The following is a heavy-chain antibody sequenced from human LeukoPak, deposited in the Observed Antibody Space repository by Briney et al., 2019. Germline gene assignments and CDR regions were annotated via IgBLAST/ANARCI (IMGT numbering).Heavy chain of an antibody. CDR3: ALNLGQQIPVVVL. V-gene: IGHV1-2*02. Sequence: GASVKVSCMACLSTFTEYLMNELRPSPGQGLEWMGWINPNSGGTNYAQKFQGRVTMTRDTSISTAYMELSRLRSDDTAVYYGALNLGQQIPVVVLWGQGTLVTVSS. D-gene: IGHD2-15*01. J-gene: IGHJ4*02. CDR1: LSTFTEYL. CDR2: INPNSGGT.